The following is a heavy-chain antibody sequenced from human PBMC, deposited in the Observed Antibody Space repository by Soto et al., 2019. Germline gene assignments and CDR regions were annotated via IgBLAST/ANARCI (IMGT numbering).Heavy chain of an antibody. J-gene: IGHJ4*02. V-gene: IGHV3-33*01. CDR2: IWYDGSKQ. D-gene: IGHD1-26*01. CDR1: GFTFRNYG. Sequence: QVQLVESGGGVVQPGGSLRLSCAASGFTFRNYGIHWVRQAPGKGLEWVAVIWYDGSKQYYIDSVKGRFTISRDDSKNTVYLQLNSLTVDYTATYFCARAGCQSGCFDSWGQGTPVSVSP. CDR3: ARAGCQSGCFDS.